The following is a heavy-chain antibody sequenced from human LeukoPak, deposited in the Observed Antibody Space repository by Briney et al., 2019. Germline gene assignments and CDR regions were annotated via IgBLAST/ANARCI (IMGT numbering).Heavy chain of an antibody. V-gene: IGHV4-34*01. Sequence: PSETLSLTCAVYGGSFSGYYWSWIRQPPGKGLEWIGEINHSGSTNYNPSLKSRVTMSVDTSKNQFSLKLSSVTAADTAVYYCARATTVTTLDYWGQGTLATVSS. D-gene: IGHD4-17*01. CDR2: INHSGST. CDR3: ARATTVTTLDY. CDR1: GGSFSGYY. J-gene: IGHJ4*02.